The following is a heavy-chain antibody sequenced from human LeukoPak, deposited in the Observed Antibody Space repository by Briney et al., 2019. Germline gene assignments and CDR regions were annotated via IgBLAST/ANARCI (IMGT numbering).Heavy chain of an antibody. D-gene: IGHD1-26*01. Sequence: ASVKVSCEASGYTFIDHYIHWVRQAPGQGLEWMGRINPKSGGTNHAQKFQGRVTMTRDTSISTAYMELSSLRSDDTAVYFCARETYNGRYYYFDYWGQGTLVTVSS. CDR3: ARETYNGRYYYFDY. CDR2: INPKSGGT. CDR1: GYTFIDHY. J-gene: IGHJ4*02. V-gene: IGHV1-2*06.